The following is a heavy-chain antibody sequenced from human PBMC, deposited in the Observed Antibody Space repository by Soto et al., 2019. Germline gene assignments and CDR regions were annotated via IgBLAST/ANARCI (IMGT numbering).Heavy chain of an antibody. J-gene: IGHJ5*02. CDR1: GGSISSGDYY. D-gene: IGHD6-13*01. CDR2: IYYSGST. CDR3: ARDRASSSHTINWFDP. Sequence: SETLSLTCTVSGGSISSGDYYWSWIRQPPGKGLEWIGYIYYSGSTYYNPSLKSRVTISVDTSKNQFSLKLSSVTAADTAVYYCARDRASSSHTINWFDPWGQGTLVTVSS. V-gene: IGHV4-30-4*01.